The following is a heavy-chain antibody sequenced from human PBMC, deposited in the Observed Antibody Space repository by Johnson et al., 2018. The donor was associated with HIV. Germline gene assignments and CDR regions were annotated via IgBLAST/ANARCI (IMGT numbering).Heavy chain of an antibody. CDR2: IRYDGNIE. D-gene: IGHD1-26*01. CDR1: GFILSEYG. Sequence: QVQLLESGGGVVQPGGSLRLSCASSGFILSEYGIHWVRQAPGKGLEWVAFIRYDGNIEYYADSVKGRFTISRDNSKNTLDLQMNSLKIEDPAVYYCAKEAPARWDLLTWAAFDIGGEGTVVTVSS. J-gene: IGHJ3*02. CDR3: AKEAPARWDLLTWAAFDI. V-gene: IGHV3-30*02.